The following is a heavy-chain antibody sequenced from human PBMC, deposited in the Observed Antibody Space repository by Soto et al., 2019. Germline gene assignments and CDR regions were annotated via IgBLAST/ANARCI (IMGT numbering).Heavy chain of an antibody. CDR1: GGSISSSSYY. Sequence: SETLSLTCTVSGGSISSSSYYWGWIRQPPGKGLEWIGNIYNSGSTYYIPSLKRRVTISVDTSKNQCSLKLSSVTAADTAVYYCARWSWSGYYGEFDYWGQGTLVTVSS. J-gene: IGHJ4*02. D-gene: IGHD3-3*01. CDR3: ARWSWSGYYGEFDY. V-gene: IGHV4-39*01. CDR2: IYNSGST.